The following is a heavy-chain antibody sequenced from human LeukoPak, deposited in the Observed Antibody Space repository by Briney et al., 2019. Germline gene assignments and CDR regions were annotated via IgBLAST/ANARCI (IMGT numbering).Heavy chain of an antibody. CDR1: GGSISNASYY. CDR3: ASAIAVAGRIGVFEY. J-gene: IGHJ4*02. CDR2: INHRGST. V-gene: IGHV4-39*07. Sequence: PSETLSLTCTVSGGSISNASYYWGWIRQPPGKGLEWIGEINHRGSTNYNPSLKSRVTISVDTSKNQFSLQLSSVTAADTAVYYCASAIAVAGRIGVFEYWGQGTLVTVSS. D-gene: IGHD6-19*01.